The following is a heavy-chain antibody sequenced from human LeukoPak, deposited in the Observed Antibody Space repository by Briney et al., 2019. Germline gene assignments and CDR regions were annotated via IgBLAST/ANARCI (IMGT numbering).Heavy chain of an antibody. Sequence: PSETLSLTCVVYGGSFSGYYWSWIRQPPGKGLEWIGEINHSGSTNYNPSLKSRVTISVDTSKNQFSLKLSSVTAADTAVYYCARRGYCSSTSCRYIDYWGKGTLVTVSS. J-gene: IGHJ4*02. CDR3: ARRGYCSSTSCRYIDY. CDR1: GGSFSGYY. D-gene: IGHD2-2*01. V-gene: IGHV4-34*01. CDR2: INHSGST.